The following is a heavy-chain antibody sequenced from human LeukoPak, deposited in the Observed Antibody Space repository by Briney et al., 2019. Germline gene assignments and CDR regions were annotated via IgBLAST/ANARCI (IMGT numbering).Heavy chain of an antibody. V-gene: IGHV1-46*01. Sequence: ASVKVSCKASGYTFTSYYMHWVRQAPGQGLEWMGIINPSGGSTSYAQKFQGRVTMTRDMSTSTAYMELSRLRSDDTAVYYCARATVWFGELLPFDYWGQGTLVTVSS. CDR2: INPSGGST. J-gene: IGHJ4*02. CDR3: ARATVWFGELLPFDY. D-gene: IGHD3-10*01. CDR1: GYTFTSYY.